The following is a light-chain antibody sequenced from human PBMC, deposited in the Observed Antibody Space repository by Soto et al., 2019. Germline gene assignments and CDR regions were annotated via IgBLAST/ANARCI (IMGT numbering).Light chain of an antibody. CDR3: QHYNNWPRT. V-gene: IGKV3-15*01. CDR1: QSVSSN. Sequence: EIVMTQSPATLSVSPGERVTLSCRASQSVSSNLAWYQQKPGQAPTLLIYGASTRATGIAATLSGSGSGTEYTLTISSLQSEDFAVYYCQHYNNWPRTFGQGTKVEIK. CDR2: GAS. J-gene: IGKJ1*01.